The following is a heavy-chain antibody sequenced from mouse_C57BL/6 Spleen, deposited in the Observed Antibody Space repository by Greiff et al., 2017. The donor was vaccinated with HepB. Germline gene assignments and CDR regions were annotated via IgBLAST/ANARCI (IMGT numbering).Heavy chain of an antibody. D-gene: IGHD4-1*01. J-gene: IGHJ3*01. CDR1: GFSLTSYG. Sequence: QVQLQQSGPGLVAPSQSLSITCTVSGFSLTSYGVDWVRQSPGKGLEWLGVIWGVGSTNYNSALKSRLSISKDNSKSQVFLKMNSLQTDDTAMYYCASNSGRGFAYWGQGTLVTVSA. V-gene: IGHV2-6*01. CDR3: ASNSGRGFAY. CDR2: IWGVGST.